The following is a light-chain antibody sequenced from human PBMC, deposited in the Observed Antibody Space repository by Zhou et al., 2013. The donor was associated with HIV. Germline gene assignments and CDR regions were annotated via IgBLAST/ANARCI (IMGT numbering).Light chain of an antibody. CDR2: DVN. CDR3: CSYAGSSTV. J-gene: IGLJ2*01. V-gene: IGLV2-14*03. CDR1: SNDIGAYNY. Sequence: QSALTQPASVSGSPGQSITISCTGTSNDIGAYNYVYWYQQHPGKAPKLMIYDVNNRPSGVSNRFSGSKSGNTASLTISGLQVEDEADYYCCSYAGSSTVFGGGTKLTVL.